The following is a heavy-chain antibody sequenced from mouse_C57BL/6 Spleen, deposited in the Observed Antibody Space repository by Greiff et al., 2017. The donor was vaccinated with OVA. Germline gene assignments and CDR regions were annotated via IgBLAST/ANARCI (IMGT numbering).Heavy chain of an antibody. Sequence: QVQLQQPGAELVKPGASVKLSCKASGYTFTSYWMQWVKQRPGQGLEWIGEIDPSDSYTNYNQKFKGKATLTVDTSSSTAYMQLSSLTSEDSAVYYCARSGNDYYVGFAYWGQGTLVTVSA. CDR1: GYTFTSYW. CDR2: IDPSDSYT. V-gene: IGHV1-50*01. D-gene: IGHD1-1*01. J-gene: IGHJ3*01. CDR3: ARSGNDYYVGFAY.